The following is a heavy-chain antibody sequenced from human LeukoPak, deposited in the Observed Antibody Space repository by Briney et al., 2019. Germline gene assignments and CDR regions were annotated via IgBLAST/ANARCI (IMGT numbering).Heavy chain of an antibody. Sequence: GGSLRLSCAASGFTFSTYGMNWVRQAPGKGLEWVSSISSSSSYIHYADSVKGRFTISRDNAKNSLYLQMNSLRAGDTAVYYCARDPRGTYYYDSSESSDFYYWGQGTLVTVSS. J-gene: IGHJ4*02. CDR3: ARDPRGTYYYDSSESSDFYY. D-gene: IGHD3-22*01. CDR2: ISSSSSYI. CDR1: GFTFSTYG. V-gene: IGHV3-21*01.